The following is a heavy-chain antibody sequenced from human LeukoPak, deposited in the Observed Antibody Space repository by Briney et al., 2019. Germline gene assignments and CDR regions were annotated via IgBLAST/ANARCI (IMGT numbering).Heavy chain of an antibody. CDR3: ARSSGAYRSFDY. CDR1: GGSTSSYY. V-gene: IGHV4-59*01. J-gene: IGHJ4*02. Sequence: SETLSLTCTVSGGSTSSYYWSWIRQPPGKGLEWIGYIYYSGTTDYNPPLKSRVTISVDTSNNQFSLKVSSVTAADTAVYYCARSSGAYRSFDYWGQGTLVPVYS. D-gene: IGHD1-26*01. CDR2: IYYSGTT.